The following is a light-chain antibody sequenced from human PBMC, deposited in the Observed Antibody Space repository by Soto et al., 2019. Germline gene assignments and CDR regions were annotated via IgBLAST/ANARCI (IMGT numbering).Light chain of an antibody. CDR2: EAS. J-gene: IGKJ5*01. CDR3: QHYGSSPFT. Sequence: EVVWTQSPGTLSLSPGEGATLSCRSSQSVSTSFLAWYQQTPGQAPRLRIYEASSRATGIPDRFSGSGPGTDFTLTISRLEPEDFALYYCQHYGSSPFTFGQGTPLEI. V-gene: IGKV3-20*01. CDR1: QSVSTSF.